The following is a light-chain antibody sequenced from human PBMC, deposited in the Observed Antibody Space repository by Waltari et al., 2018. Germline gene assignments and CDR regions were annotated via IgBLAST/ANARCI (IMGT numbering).Light chain of an antibody. J-gene: IGLJ3*02. CDR2: VNSDGSH. CDR1: SGHSSNL. V-gene: IGLV4-69*01. CDR3: ETGGHGTWV. Sequence: QLVLTQSPSASASLGASVKLTCTLSSGHSSNLIAWLQPQPGKGPRYLMQVNSDGSHRKGDGIPDRFSGSSSGAERYLTISSLQSEDEADYYCETGGHGTWVFGGGTKLTVL.